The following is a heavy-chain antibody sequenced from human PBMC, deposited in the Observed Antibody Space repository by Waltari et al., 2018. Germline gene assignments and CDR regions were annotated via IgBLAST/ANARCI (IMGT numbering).Heavy chain of an antibody. CDR2: IGYDGSNK. CDR3: AKGYSSSTTLFDY. Sequence: QVQLVESGGGVVQPGRSLRLSCAASGFTFSSYGMHWVRQAPGKGLEWVAVIGYDGSNKYYADSLKGRFTISRDNSKNTLYLQMNSLRAEDTAVYYCAKGYSSSTTLFDYWGQGTLVTVSS. V-gene: IGHV3-33*06. D-gene: IGHD6-13*01. CDR1: GFTFSSYG. J-gene: IGHJ4*02.